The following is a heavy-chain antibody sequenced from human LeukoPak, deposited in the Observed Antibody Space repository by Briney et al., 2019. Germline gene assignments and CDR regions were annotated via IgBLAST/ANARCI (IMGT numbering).Heavy chain of an antibody. D-gene: IGHD3-22*01. Sequence: SETLSLTCTASGGFISSYFWSWIRQPPGMGLEWVGYVYYSGSPNYNPSLKSRVTISVDTSKNQFSLRLRSVTAADTAVYYCARVFDDYYDSSADPPLWFDPWGQGTLVTVSS. V-gene: IGHV4-59*01. CDR3: ARVFDDYYDSSADPPLWFDP. J-gene: IGHJ5*02. CDR1: GGFISSYF. CDR2: VYYSGSP.